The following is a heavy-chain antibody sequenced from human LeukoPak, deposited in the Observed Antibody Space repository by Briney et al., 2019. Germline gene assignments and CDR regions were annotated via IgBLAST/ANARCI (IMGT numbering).Heavy chain of an antibody. J-gene: IGHJ4*02. V-gene: IGHV4-4*07. CDR3: ARGGYGKFDY. CDR1: GDSLNNYY. CDR2: IYTSGNT. D-gene: IGHD3-16*01. Sequence: SETLFLTCTVSGDSLNNYYWSWIRQPAGKGLEWIGRIYTSGNTNYNPSLKSRVTMSVDTSTNQFSLKLSSVTAADTAVYYCARGGYGKFDYWGQGTLVSVSS.